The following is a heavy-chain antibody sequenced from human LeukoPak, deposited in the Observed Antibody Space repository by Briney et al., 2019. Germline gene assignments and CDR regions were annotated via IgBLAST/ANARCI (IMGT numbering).Heavy chain of an antibody. V-gene: IGHV4-4*07. CDR3: ARGEADTLTNYPGAFDV. D-gene: IGHD3-9*01. CDR2: ISTSGST. J-gene: IGHJ3*01. CDR1: GGSFTNYY. Sequence: PSETLSLTCTVSGGSFTNYYWNWIRQPAGKALEWIGRISTSGSTNYNPSVSTRVTMSIDTSKNQFSLKLRSVTAADTAVYYCARGEADTLTNYPGAFDVWGQGTMVTVSS.